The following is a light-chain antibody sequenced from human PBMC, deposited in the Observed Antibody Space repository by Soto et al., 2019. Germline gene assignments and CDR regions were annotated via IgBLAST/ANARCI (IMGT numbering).Light chain of an antibody. CDR3: SSYRTTSPCV. J-gene: IGLJ1*01. CDR2: EVS. Sequence: QSALPQPASVSGSPGQAITISCTGTSSDIGGYNYVSWYDHHPGKAPRLIIYEVSNRPSGVSIRFSGSKSGNTAFLTISGLQAEDEAHYYCSSYRTTSPCVFGTGTKVTVL. V-gene: IGLV2-14*01. CDR1: SSDIGGYNY.